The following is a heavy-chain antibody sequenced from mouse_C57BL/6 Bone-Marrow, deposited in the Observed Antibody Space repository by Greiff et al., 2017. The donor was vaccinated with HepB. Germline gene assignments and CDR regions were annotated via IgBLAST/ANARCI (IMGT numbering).Heavy chain of an antibody. D-gene: IGHD1-1*01. CDR2: ISNGGGST. CDR3: ARQRHYYGSSYFDY. J-gene: IGHJ2*01. CDR1: GFTFSDYY. V-gene: IGHV5-12*01. Sequence: DVMLVESGGGLVQPGGSLKLSCAASGFTFSDYYMYWVRQTPEKRLEWVAYISNGGGSTYYPDTVKGRFTISRDNAKNTLYLQMSRLKSEDTAMYYCARQRHYYGSSYFDYWGQGTTLTVSS.